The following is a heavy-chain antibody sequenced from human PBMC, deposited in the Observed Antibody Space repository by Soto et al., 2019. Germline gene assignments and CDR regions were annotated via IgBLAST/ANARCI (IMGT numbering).Heavy chain of an antibody. D-gene: IGHD6-13*01. CDR3: ARHIEQIASALLVV. Sequence: CAPRSITSPFSYFSIIGLRGCWGLLRQPIGKGLVWILSIYYRGSTYYSASLKSRVTISVDTSKIQFSLKLSSVTAADTAVYYCARHIEQIASALLVVWGERTPVTVS. J-gene: IGHJ4*02. CDR2: IYYRGST. V-gene: IGHV4-39*01. CDR1: YFSIIGLRGC.